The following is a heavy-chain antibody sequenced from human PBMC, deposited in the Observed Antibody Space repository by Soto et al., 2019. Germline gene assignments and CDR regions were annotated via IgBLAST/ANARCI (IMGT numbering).Heavy chain of an antibody. CDR3: AREKQLWQYWYFDL. Sequence: PSQTLSLTGAISGDSVSSNSAAWNWIRQSPSRGLEWLGRTYYRSKWYNDYAVSVKSRTTINPDTSKNQFSLQLNSVTPEDAAVYYCAREKQLWQYWYFDLWGRGTLVTVSS. J-gene: IGHJ2*01. CDR1: GDSVSSNSAA. V-gene: IGHV6-1*01. D-gene: IGHD5-18*01. CDR2: TYYRSKWYN.